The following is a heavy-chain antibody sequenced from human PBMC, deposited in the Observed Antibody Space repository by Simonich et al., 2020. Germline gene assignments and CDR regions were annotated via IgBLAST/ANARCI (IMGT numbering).Heavy chain of an antibody. Sequence: QVQLQESGPGLVKPSETLSLTCAVSGYSISSGYYWGWIRQPPGQGLEWIGYLYYSGITNYKPSLKGPVTISVDTSKNQFSLKLSSVTAADTAVYYCARGISSGWYWYFDLWGRGTLVTVSS. D-gene: IGHD6-19*01. V-gene: IGHV4-38-2*01. CDR1: GYSISSGYY. CDR2: LYYSGIT. J-gene: IGHJ2*01. CDR3: ARGISSGWYWYFDL.